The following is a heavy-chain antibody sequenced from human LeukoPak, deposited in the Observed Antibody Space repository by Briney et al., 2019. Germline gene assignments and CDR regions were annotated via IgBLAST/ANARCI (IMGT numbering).Heavy chain of an antibody. CDR1: GYRFTSNW. J-gene: IGHJ4*02. V-gene: IGHV5-51*01. D-gene: IGHD6-19*01. CDR3: ARILGGYSSGWYASDY. Sequence: GESLKISCKGCGYRFTSNWIGWVRQMPGKVLEWMGIIYPGDSDSRYSPSFQGQVTFSADKSISTAYLQWGSLKASDTAMYYCARILGGYSSGWYASDYWGQARLVTVSS. CDR2: IYPGDSDS.